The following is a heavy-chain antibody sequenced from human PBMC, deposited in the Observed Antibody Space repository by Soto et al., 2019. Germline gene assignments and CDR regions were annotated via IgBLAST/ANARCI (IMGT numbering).Heavy chain of an antibody. J-gene: IGHJ6*02. Sequence: QVQLVESGGGVVQPGRSLRLSCAASGFTFSDHAMHWVSQAPGKGLEWVAVIAYDGSSRYYADAVKGRFTISRDNSKNTLFLQMNSLRGEDTAVYYCARVQLKFGDLLPAYYDYDLDVWGQGTTVTVSS. CDR1: GFTFSDHA. CDR2: IAYDGSSR. CDR3: ARVQLKFGDLLPAYYDYDLDV. D-gene: IGHD3-10*01. V-gene: IGHV3-30-3*01.